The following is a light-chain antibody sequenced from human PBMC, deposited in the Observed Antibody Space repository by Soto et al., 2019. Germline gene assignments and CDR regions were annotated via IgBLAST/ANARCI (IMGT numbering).Light chain of an antibody. CDR1: NSDVGISRS. Sequence: QSVLTQPRSVSGSPGQSVTISCTGTNSDVGISRSISWYQQHPGKAPKLIISDVTKRPSGVPYRFSGSKSGNTASLTISGLQADDEADYYCCSYEGRFFFGTGTNVTVL. V-gene: IGLV2-11*01. CDR2: DVT. J-gene: IGLJ1*01. CDR3: CSYEGRFF.